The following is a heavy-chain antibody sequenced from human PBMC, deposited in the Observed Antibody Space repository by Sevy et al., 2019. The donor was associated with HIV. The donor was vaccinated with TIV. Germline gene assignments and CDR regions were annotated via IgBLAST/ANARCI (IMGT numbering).Heavy chain of an antibody. D-gene: IGHD2-21*02. J-gene: IGHJ4*02. CDR3: ARGRVTSHYFDY. Sequence: GGCLRLSCAASGFTFIDYAMHWVRQAPGKGLEWVAVISDDGSKTYYADSVNGRFTISRDNSKNTLYLQMNSLRADDTAVYYCARGRVTSHYFDYWGQGTLVTVSS. CDR2: ISDDGSKT. CDR1: GFTFIDYA. V-gene: IGHV3-30*04.